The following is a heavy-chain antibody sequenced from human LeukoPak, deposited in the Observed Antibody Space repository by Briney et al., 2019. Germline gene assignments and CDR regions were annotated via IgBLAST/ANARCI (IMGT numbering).Heavy chain of an antibody. CDR2: INPNSGGT. CDR1: GYTFTGYY. J-gene: IGHJ6*02. Sequence: ASVKVSCKASGYTFTGYYMHWVRQAPGQGLEWMGWINPNSGGTNYAQKFQGWVTMTRDTSISTAYMELSRLRSDDTAVYYCARAEYYDFWSGYSPRMDYYGMDVWGQGTTVTVSS. V-gene: IGHV1-2*04. D-gene: IGHD3-3*01. CDR3: ARAEYYDFWSGYSPRMDYYGMDV.